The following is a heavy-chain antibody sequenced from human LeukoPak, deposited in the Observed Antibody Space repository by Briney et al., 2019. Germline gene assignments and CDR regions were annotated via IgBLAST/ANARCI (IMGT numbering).Heavy chain of an antibody. D-gene: IGHD4-17*01. Sequence: PSQTLSLTCTVSGGSISSGNFYWSWIRQPAGKGREWIGRISTSGSTNYNPSLKSRVTISVDTSKNQFSLKLSSVTAADTAVYYCARDRGVTIYDYWGQGTLVTVSS. V-gene: IGHV4-61*02. J-gene: IGHJ4*02. CDR2: ISTSGST. CDR3: ARDRGVTIYDY. CDR1: GGSISSGNFY.